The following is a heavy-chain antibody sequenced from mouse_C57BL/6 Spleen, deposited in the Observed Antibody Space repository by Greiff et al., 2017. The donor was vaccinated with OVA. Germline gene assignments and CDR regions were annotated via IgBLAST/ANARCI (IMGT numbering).Heavy chain of an antibody. CDR1: GYTFTSYW. Sequence: VQLQQSGAELAKPGASVKLSCKASGYTFTSYWMHWVKQRPGQGLEWIGYINPSSGYTKYNQKFKGKATLTADKSSSTAYMQLSSLTYEDSAVYYCARWDSTVVDGFADWGQGTLVTVSA. D-gene: IGHD1-1*01. V-gene: IGHV1-7*01. J-gene: IGHJ3*01. CDR3: ARWDSTVVDGFAD. CDR2: INPSSGYT.